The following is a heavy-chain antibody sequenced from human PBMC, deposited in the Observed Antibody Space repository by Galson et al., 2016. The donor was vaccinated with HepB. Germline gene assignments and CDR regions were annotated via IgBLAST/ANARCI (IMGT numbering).Heavy chain of an antibody. J-gene: IGHJ4*02. V-gene: IGHV4-38-2*02. CDR2: IYHSGNT. Sequence: SETLSHTCTVSGYSISSGYYWGWIRQPPGKGLEWIGSIYHSGNTYYNPSLKSRVTIPVDTSKNQFSLKMSSVTAADPAVYYCARGDWNYGFDYWGQGTLVTVSS. CDR1: GYSISSGYY. D-gene: IGHD1-7*01. CDR3: ARGDWNYGFDY.